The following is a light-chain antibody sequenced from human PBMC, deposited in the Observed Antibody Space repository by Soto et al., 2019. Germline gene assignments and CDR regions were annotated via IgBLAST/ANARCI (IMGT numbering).Light chain of an antibody. Sequence: DIRMTQSPSTLSASVGDRVTITCRASQSISSWLAWYQQKPGKAPKLLIYKTSTLESGVPSRFSGSGSGTEFTLTISSLQPDDFATYYCQQYHNYWTFGQGTKVEIK. CDR1: QSISSW. CDR3: QQYHNYWT. CDR2: KTS. J-gene: IGKJ1*01. V-gene: IGKV1-5*03.